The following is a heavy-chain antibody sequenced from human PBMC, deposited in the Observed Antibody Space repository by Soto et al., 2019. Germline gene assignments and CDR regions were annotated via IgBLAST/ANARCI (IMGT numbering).Heavy chain of an antibody. D-gene: IGHD2-15*01. Sequence: QVQLVQSGAEVKKPGSSVKVSCKASGGTLSSYAISWVRQAPGQGLEWMGGIIPIFGTANYAQKFQGRVTITADESTTTAYMELNSLGSEDTAVYYCARESVVAATPLDYWGQGTLVTVSS. V-gene: IGHV1-69*12. J-gene: IGHJ4*02. CDR3: ARESVVAATPLDY. CDR2: IIPIFGTA. CDR1: GGTLSSYA.